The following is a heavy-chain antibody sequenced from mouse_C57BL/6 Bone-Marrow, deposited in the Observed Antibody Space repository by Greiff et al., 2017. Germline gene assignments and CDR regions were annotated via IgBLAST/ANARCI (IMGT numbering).Heavy chain of an antibody. Sequence: EVHLVESGGDLVKPGGSLKLSCAASGFTFSSYGMSWVRQTPDKRLEWVATISSGGSYTYYPDSVKGRFTISRDNAKNTLYLQMSSLKSEDTAMYYCARHLTGKGYYFDYWGQGTTLTVSS. CDR1: GFTFSSYG. J-gene: IGHJ2*01. CDR3: ARHLTGKGYYFDY. CDR2: ISSGGSYT. D-gene: IGHD4-1*01. V-gene: IGHV5-6*01.